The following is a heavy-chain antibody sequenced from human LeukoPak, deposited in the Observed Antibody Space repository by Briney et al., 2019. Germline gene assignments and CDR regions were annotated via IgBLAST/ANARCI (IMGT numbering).Heavy chain of an antibody. Sequence: GRSLRLSCVASGFIFSDHAFHWVRQSPDKGLEWVALIGSDGTKKYYADSVQGRFTVSRENSKNTLFLQMNTVRADDTAVYFCARQMTSTRLFDSWAQGTLVNVSS. V-gene: IGHV3-30*04. J-gene: IGHJ4*02. D-gene: IGHD5/OR15-5a*01. CDR1: GFIFSDHA. CDR3: ARQMTSTRLFDS. CDR2: IGSDGTKK.